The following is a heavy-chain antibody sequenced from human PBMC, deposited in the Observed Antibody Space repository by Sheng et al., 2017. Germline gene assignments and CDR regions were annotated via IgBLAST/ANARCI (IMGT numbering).Heavy chain of an antibody. Sequence: QVQLVESGGGVVQPGRSLRLSCAASGFTFSDSYMTWIRQAPGKGLEWVSYISPSGSTIYYADSVKGRITISRDNAKNSLYLQVNSLRAEDTAVYYCATSGIKGMDVWGQGTTVTVSS. CDR1: GFTFSDSY. J-gene: IGHJ6*02. V-gene: IGHV3-11*04. CDR3: ATSGIKGMDV. D-gene: IGHD1-1*01. CDR2: ISPSGSTI.